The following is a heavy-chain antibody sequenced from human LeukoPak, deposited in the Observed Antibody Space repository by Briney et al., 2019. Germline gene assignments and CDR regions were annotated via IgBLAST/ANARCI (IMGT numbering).Heavy chain of an antibody. CDR2: ISSNGRNT. CDR3: AREDYGSGSYPLDY. Sequence: GGSLRLSCAASGFTFSSYALHWVRQAPGKGLEYVSAISSNGRNTYYANSMKGRFTISRDNSKNTLYLQMGSLRAEDTAVYYCAREDYGSGSYPLDYWGQGTLVTVSS. V-gene: IGHV3-64*01. CDR1: GFTFSSYA. D-gene: IGHD3-10*01. J-gene: IGHJ4*02.